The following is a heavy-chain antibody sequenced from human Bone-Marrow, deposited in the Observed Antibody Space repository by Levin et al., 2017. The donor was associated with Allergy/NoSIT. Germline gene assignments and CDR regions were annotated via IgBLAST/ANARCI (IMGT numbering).Heavy chain of an antibody. CDR1: GDSICRYY. J-gene: IGHJ6*02. Sequence: SQTPSLPCTVSGDSICRYYWSWIRQPPGKGLEWIGYIYYSGSTNYNPSLKSRVTISVDTSKNQFSLALNFVTAADTAVYYCARDAQTSPTRNYGMDVWGQGTTVTVSS. V-gene: IGHV4-59*01. CDR2: IYYSGST. CDR3: ARDAQTSPTRNYGMDV.